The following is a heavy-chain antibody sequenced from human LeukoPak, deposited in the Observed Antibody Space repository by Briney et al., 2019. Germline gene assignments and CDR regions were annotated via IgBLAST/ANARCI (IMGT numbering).Heavy chain of an antibody. CDR1: GFTFTSSA. CDR2: IVVGSGNT. V-gene: IGHV1-58*02. CDR3: AADLGGSYIYWYFDL. D-gene: IGHD1-26*01. Sequence: SVKVSCKASGFTFTSSAMQWVRRARGQRLEWIGWIVVGSGNTNYAQKFQERVTITRDMSTSTAYMELSSLRSEDTAVYYCAADLGGSYIYWYFDLWGRGTLVTVSS. J-gene: IGHJ2*01.